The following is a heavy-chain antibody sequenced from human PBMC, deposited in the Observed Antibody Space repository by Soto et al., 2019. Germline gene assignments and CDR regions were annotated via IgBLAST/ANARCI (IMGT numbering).Heavy chain of an antibody. Sequence: GGCLRLSCAAAGCTFSDYYMSWIRQAPGKGLEWVSYISSSGSTIYYADSVKGRFTISRDNAKNSLYLQMNSLRAEDTAVYYCARRTNYDILTGYLYYYYYMDVWGKGTTVTVSS. D-gene: IGHD3-9*01. J-gene: IGHJ6*03. V-gene: IGHV3-11*01. CDR1: GCTFSDYY. CDR3: ARRTNYDILTGYLYYYYYMDV. CDR2: ISSSGSTI.